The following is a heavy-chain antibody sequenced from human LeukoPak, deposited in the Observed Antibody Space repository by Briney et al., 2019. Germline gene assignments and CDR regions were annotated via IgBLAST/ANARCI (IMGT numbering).Heavy chain of an antibody. CDR2: LKPSGGST. Sequence: ASVKVSCKPSRYTFTSYYMHSVRQTPRQGLEWMAILKPSGGSTSYAQKFQGRVTVTRDMSTSTVYMELSSLRSEDTAVYYCARGTTIFGVVLYYFDYWGQGTLVIVSS. CDR3: ARGTTIFGVVLYYFDY. J-gene: IGHJ4*02. D-gene: IGHD3-3*01. V-gene: IGHV1-46*01. CDR1: RYTFTSYY.